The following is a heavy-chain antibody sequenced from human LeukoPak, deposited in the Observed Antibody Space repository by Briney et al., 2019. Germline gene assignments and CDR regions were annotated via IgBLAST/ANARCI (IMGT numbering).Heavy chain of an antibody. CDR3: AKAGQLWLLGYFDY. CDR1: GFTFSSYA. Sequence: GGSLRLSCAASGFTFSSYAMSWVRQAPGKGLEWVSTISGSGGSTYYADSVKGRFTISRDNSKNTLYLQMNSLRAEDTAVYYCAKAGQLWLLGYFDYWGQGILVTVST. CDR2: ISGSGGST. J-gene: IGHJ4*02. V-gene: IGHV3-23*01. D-gene: IGHD5-18*01.